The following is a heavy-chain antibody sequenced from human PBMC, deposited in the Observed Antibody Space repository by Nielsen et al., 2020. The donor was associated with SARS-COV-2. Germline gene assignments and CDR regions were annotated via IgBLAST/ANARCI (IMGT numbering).Heavy chain of an antibody. J-gene: IGHJ3*02. D-gene: IGHD6-13*01. CDR2: ISNEGTNK. Sequence: GGSLRLSCAASGFTFSNYAMHWVRQAPGKGLEWVTIISNEGTNKYYADSVKGRFTVSRDNSKNTLYLQMNSLRPEDTAVYYCARVRIAGAGTFYALDIWGQGTMVTVSS. V-gene: IGHV3-30*04. CDR3: ARVRIAGAGTFYALDI. CDR1: GFTFSNYA.